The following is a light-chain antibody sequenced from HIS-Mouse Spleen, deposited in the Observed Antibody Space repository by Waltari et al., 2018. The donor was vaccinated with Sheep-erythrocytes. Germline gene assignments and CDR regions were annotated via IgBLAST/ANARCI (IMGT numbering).Light chain of an antibody. CDR2: QDS. J-gene: IGLJ2*01. CDR1: KFGEKY. V-gene: IGLV3-1*01. CDR3: QAWDSSTGV. Sequence: SYELTQPPSVSVSPGQTASITCPGDKFGEKYACWYQQKPGQSPVLVIYQDSKRPSGIPERFSGSNSGNTATLTISGTQAMDEADYYCQAWDSSTGVFGGGTKLTVL.